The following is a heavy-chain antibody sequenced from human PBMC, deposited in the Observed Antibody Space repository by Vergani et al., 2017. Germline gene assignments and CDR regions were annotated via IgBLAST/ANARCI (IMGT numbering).Heavy chain of an antibody. J-gene: IGHJ6*02. CDR1: GYSFTSYW. V-gene: IGHV5-51*01. CDR3: ARLNSPDYDITGYYYYGMDV. Sequence: DVQLVQSGAEVKKPGESLKISCKGSGYSFTSYWIGWVRQMPGKGLEWMGIIYPGDSDTRYSPSFQGQVTISADKSISTAYLQWSSLKASDTAMYYCARLNSPDYDITGYYYYGMDVWGQGTTVTVSS. CDR2: IYPGDSDT. D-gene: IGHD3-9*01.